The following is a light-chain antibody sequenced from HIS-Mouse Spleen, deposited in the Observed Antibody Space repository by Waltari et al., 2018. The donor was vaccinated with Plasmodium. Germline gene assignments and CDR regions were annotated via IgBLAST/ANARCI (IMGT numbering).Light chain of an antibody. Sequence: QSALTQPASVSGSPGQSLTISCTGTSSDVGSYNLVSWYQQHQGKAPKLMIYEGSKRPSGVSKRFSGSKSGNTASLTVSGLQAEDEADYYCCSYAGSSTWVFGGGTKLTVL. CDR1: SSDVGSYNL. CDR3: CSYAGSSTWV. V-gene: IGLV2-23*01. J-gene: IGLJ3*02. CDR2: EGS.